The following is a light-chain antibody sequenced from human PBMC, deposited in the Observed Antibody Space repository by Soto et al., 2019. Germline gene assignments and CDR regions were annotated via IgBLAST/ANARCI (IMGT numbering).Light chain of an antibody. Sequence: EIVLTQSPGTLSLSPGERATLSCRASQSISSSYLAWYQQKPGQAPRLLIYGASSRATGIPDRFSGSGSGKDFTLTISRLEPEDFAVYYCQQYGRTFGQGTKVEIK. J-gene: IGKJ1*01. V-gene: IGKV3-20*01. CDR1: QSISSSY. CDR3: QQYGRT. CDR2: GAS.